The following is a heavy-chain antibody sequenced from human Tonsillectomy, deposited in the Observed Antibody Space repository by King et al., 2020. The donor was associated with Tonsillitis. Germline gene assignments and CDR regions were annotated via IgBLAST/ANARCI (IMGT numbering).Heavy chain of an antibody. J-gene: IGHJ3*01. CDR3: AIATGDQTHDAFDV. Sequence: VQLVQSGAEVKKPGESLRISCKGSGYSFITYWISWVRQMPGKGLEWMGNIDPSDSYTNFSPSFQGHVTISADTSISTAYLQWSSLKASDTAMYYCAIATGDQTHDAFDVWGQGTVVTVSS. D-gene: IGHD2-21*02. CDR1: GYSFITYW. V-gene: IGHV5-10-1*03. CDR2: IDPSDSYT.